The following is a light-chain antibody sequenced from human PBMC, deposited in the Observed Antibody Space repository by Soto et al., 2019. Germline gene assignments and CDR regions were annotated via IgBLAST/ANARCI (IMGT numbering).Light chain of an antibody. Sequence: DVQMTQSPSTLSASVEDRVTITCRASQSINNLLAWYQQKPGKAPKFLIYDVSTLESGVPSRFSGSGSGTEFSLTISSLQPEDFATYYCQQYDSYPPTFGGGTRVEIK. CDR2: DVS. V-gene: IGKV1-5*01. CDR1: QSINNL. CDR3: QQYDSYPPT. J-gene: IGKJ4*01.